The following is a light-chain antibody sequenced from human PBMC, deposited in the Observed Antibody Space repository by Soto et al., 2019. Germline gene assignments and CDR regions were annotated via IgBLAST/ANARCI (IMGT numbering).Light chain of an antibody. Sequence: QSALTQPASVSGSPGQSITISCTGTSSDVGGYNYVSWYQQHPGKAPKLMIYEVSNRPSGVSNRFSGSKSGTTASLTISGLQAEDEADDYCSSYTRSSTPYVFGTGTKVTVL. CDR3: SSYTRSSTPYV. V-gene: IGLV2-14*01. CDR2: EVS. J-gene: IGLJ1*01. CDR1: SSDVGGYNY.